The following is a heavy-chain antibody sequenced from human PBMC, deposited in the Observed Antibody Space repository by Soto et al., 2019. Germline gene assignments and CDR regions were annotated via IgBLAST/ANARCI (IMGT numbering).Heavy chain of an antibody. V-gene: IGHV4-31*02. CDR2: IYDSGRA. CDR3: ARSSRSYFDL. Sequence: WTWIRQHPGEGLEWIGYIYDSGRAYYNPSLKSRVTISVDTSKDQISLQLSSVTAADTAVYYCARSSRSYFDLWGQGTLVTVSS. J-gene: IGHJ4*02.